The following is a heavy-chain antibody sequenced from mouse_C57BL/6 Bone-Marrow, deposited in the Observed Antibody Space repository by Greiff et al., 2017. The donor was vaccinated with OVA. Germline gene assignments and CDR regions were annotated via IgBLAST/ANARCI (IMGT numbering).Heavy chain of an antibody. CDR2: INPGSGGT. J-gene: IGHJ3*01. Sequence: VQVVESGAELVRPGTSVKVSCKASGYAFTNYLIEWVKQRPGQGLEWIGVINPGSGGTNYNEKFKGKATLTADKSSSTAYMQLSSLTSEDSAVYFCGGTVEAWFAYWGQGTLVTVSA. CDR1: GYAFTNYL. V-gene: IGHV1-54*01. D-gene: IGHD1-1*01. CDR3: GGTVEAWFAY.